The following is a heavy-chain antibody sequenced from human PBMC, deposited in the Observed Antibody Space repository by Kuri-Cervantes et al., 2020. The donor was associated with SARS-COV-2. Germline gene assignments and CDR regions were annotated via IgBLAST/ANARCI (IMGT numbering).Heavy chain of an antibody. D-gene: IGHD3-16*01. J-gene: IGHJ5*02. V-gene: IGHV3-73*01. CDR3: TMGDWFDP. CDR1: GFTFSGSA. Sequence: GESLKISCAASGFTFSGSAMHWVRQASGKGLEWVGRIRSKANSYATAYAASVKGRFTIPRDDSKNTAYLQMNSLKTEDTAVYYCTMGDWFDPWVQGTLVTVSS. CDR2: IRSKANSYAT.